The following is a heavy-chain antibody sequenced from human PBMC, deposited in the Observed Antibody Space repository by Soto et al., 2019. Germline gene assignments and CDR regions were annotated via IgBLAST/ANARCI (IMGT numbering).Heavy chain of an antibody. V-gene: IGHV6-1*01. CDR3: ASCRDIYRAFYAHFDY. CDR1: GGNVSSNSAA. D-gene: IGHD5-12*01. CDR2: TYYRSKWYN. Sequence: PWQTLSLTCAISGGNVSSNSAAWNWIRQSPSRGLEWLGRTYYRSKWYNDYAVSVKSRITINPDTSKNQISLQLNSVTPEDTAVYCCASCRDIYRAFYAHFDYRGLGILVTVSS. J-gene: IGHJ4*01.